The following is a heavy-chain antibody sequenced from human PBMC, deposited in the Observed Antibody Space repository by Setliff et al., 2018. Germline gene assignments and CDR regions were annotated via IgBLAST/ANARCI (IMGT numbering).Heavy chain of an antibody. V-gene: IGHV1-18*01. CDR1: GYPFTHQG. CDR3: ARFSGHNYGSFDS. Sequence: ASVKVSCKTSGYPFTHQGISWVRQAPGQGLEWMGWISAYNGDTNFIQKFHDRVTMTTDRSTSTAYMELSSLRSDDTAVYYCARFSGHNYGSFDSWGQGTLVTVAS. D-gene: IGHD5-18*01. CDR2: ISAYNGDT. J-gene: IGHJ4*02.